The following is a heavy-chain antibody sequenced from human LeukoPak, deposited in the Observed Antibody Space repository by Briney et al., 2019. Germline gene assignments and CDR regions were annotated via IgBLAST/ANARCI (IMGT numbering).Heavy chain of an antibody. CDR3: ATGIFGVVKCFDY. J-gene: IGHJ4*02. Sequence: ASVKVSCKVSGYALTELSMHWVRQAPGKGLEWMGGFDPEDGETIYTQKFQGRVTMTEDTSTDTAYMELSSLSSEDTAVYYCATGIFGVVKCFDYWGQGTLVTVPS. CDR1: GYALTELS. V-gene: IGHV1-24*01. D-gene: IGHD3-3*01. CDR2: FDPEDGET.